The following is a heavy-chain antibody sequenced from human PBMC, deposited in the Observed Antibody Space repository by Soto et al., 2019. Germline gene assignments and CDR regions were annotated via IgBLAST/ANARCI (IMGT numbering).Heavy chain of an antibody. CDR2: MHASGGT. CDR1: CAPISSNYYF. Sequence: XETLSLPCSVACAPISSNYYFWAWIRQPPGRGLEFIASMHASGGTYHASSLKSRATMSLDTSKDQFYLKLQSVTAADTGTYYCAAIVVGATRHSDVDYWGQGTLVTVSS. D-gene: IGHD2-15*01. V-gene: IGHV4-39*01. J-gene: IGHJ4*02. CDR3: AAIVVGATRHSDVDY.